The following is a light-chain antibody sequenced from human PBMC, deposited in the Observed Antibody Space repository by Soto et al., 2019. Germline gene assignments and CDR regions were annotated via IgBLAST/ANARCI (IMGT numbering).Light chain of an antibody. CDR2: DVN. CDR3: NSFTSGGTYV. V-gene: IGLV2-18*02. CDR1: SSDIGSFNR. Sequence: QYALTQPVSVPGSPGQAITISCTGTSSDIGSFNRVSWYQQPPGTAPKLIIYDVNNRPSGVPDRFSGSKSGNTASLTISGLQAEDEADYYCNSFTSGGTYVFGSGSKVTVL. J-gene: IGLJ1*01.